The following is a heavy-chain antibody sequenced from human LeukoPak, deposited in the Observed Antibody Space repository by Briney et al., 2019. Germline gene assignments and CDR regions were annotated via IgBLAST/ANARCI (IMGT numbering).Heavy chain of an antibody. J-gene: IGHJ4*02. V-gene: IGHV4-34*01. CDR2: INHSGST. Sequence: GSLRLSCAVYGGSFSGYYWSWIRQPPGKGLEWIGEINHSGSTNYNPSLKSRVTISVDTSKNQFSLKLSSVTAADTAVYYCARGITMVRGVPSKYYFDYWGQGTLVTVSS. D-gene: IGHD3-10*01. CDR1: GGSFSGYY. CDR3: ARGITMVRGVPSKYYFDY.